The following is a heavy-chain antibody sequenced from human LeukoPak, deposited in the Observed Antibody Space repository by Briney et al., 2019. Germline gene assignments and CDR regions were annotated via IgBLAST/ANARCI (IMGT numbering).Heavy chain of an antibody. J-gene: IGHJ4*02. CDR1: GFSFSNYA. D-gene: IGHD3-9*01. V-gene: IGHV3-23*01. CDR3: AKWGDYDVLTGYYDSDY. CDR2: ISGRGDST. Sequence: LEASLRLSCAASGFSFSNYAMSWVRQVPGQGLEWVSAISGRGDSTYYADSVKGRVTISRDTSKNTLYLQMIGLRAEDTAVYYCAKWGDYDVLTGYYDSDYWGQGTLVTVSS.